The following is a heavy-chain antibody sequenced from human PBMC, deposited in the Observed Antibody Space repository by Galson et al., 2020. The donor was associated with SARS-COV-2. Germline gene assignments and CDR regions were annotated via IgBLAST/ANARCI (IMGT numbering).Heavy chain of an antibody. CDR2: IYYSGST. J-gene: IGHJ5*02. V-gene: IGHV4-31*03. CDR3: ARDSLRTDYYDSNRGFDP. CDR1: GGSISSGGYY. Sequence: SQTLSLTCTVSGGSISSGGYYWSWIRQHPGKGLEWIGYIYYSGSTYYNPSLKSRVTISVDTSKNQFSLKLSSVTAADTAVYYCARDSLRTDYYDSNRGFDPWGQGTLVTVSS. D-gene: IGHD3-22*01.